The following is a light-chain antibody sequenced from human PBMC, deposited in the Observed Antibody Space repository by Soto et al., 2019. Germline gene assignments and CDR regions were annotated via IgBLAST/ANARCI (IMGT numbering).Light chain of an antibody. V-gene: IGKV1-12*01. Sequence: DIQMTQSPSSVCASVGDRVTIACRSSQGISSWLAWYQQKPGKAPKLLIYAASSLQSGVPARFSGSGSGTEFTLTISSLQSEDFAVYYCQQYNNWPPWTFGQGTKVDIK. CDR3: QQYNNWPPWT. CDR1: QGISSW. CDR2: AAS. J-gene: IGKJ1*01.